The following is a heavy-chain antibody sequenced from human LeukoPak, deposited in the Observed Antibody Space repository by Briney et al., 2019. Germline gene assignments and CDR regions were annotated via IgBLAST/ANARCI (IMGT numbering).Heavy chain of an antibody. D-gene: IGHD3-22*01. Sequence: GGSLRLSCAASGFTFSSYAISWVRQAPGKGLEWVSVISGSGGNTYYADSVKGRFIISRDNSKNTLYLQMNSLGAEDTAVYYCAKEHHIIVVALSIWGQGTMVTVSS. J-gene: IGHJ3*02. V-gene: IGHV3-23*01. CDR1: GFTFSSYA. CDR3: AKEHHIIVVALSI. CDR2: ISGSGGNT.